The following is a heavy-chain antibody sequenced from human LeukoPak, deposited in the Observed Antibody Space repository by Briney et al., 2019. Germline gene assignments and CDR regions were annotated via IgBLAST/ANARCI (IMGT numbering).Heavy chain of an antibody. CDR2: IYHSGST. J-gene: IGHJ4*02. CDR3: ARGPSSRVVGATLFDY. V-gene: IGHV4-30-2*01. CDR1: SDSISSGSYY. Sequence: SQTLPLTCTVSSDSISSGSYYWSWIRQPPGKGLEWIGYIYHSGSTYYNPSLKSRVTISVDRSKNQFSLKLSSVTAADTAVYYCARGPSSRVVGATLFDYWGQGTLVTVSS. D-gene: IGHD1-26*01.